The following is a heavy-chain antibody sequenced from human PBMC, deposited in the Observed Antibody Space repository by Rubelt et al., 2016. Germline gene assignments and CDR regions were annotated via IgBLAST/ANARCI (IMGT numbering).Heavy chain of an antibody. Sequence: QVQLQQWGAGLLKPSETLSLTCAVYGGSFSGYYWSWIRQPPGKGLEWIGEITNSGSTNSTPSLKSRVTISVDTSKNQFSLKLNSGTAADTAMYYGARTSSGYSYGRLFDYWGQGTLVTVSS. V-gene: IGHV4-34*01. J-gene: IGHJ4*02. CDR2: ITNSGST. CDR1: GGSFSGYY. CDR3: ARTSSGYSYGRLFDY. D-gene: IGHD5-18*01.